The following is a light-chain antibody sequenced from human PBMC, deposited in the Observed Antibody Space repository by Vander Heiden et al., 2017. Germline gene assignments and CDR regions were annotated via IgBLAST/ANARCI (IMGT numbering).Light chain of an antibody. CDR1: SSDVGGYNY. CDR2: DVS. V-gene: IGLV2-14*01. CDR3: SSYTSSSTL. Sequence: QFALTPPASVAGPAGQSITISCTGTSSDVGGYNYVSWYQQHPGKAPKLMIYDVSNRPSGVSNRFSGSKSGNTASLTISVLQAEDEADYYCSSYTSSSTLFGTGTKVTVL. J-gene: IGLJ1*01.